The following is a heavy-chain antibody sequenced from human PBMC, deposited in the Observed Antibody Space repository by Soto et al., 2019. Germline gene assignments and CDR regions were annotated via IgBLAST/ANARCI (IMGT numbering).Heavy chain of an antibody. CDR3: ARGPESGDF. CDR2: ISYDGSEK. V-gene: IGHV3-30*04. D-gene: IGHD1-26*01. CDR1: GFTFSTFS. J-gene: IGHJ4*02. Sequence: QVQLVESGGGVVQPGRSLRLSCATSGFTFSTFSMHWVRQAPGKGLEWVARISYDGSEKDYADSVKGRFTISRDNSDNTLFLQMNSLTSEDTGVYYCARGPESGDFWGQGTLVTVPS.